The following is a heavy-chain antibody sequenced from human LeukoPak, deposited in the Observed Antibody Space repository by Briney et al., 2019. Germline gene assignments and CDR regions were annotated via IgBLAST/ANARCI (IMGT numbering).Heavy chain of an antibody. CDR2: ISAYNGNT. D-gene: IGHD6-19*01. CDR1: GYTFTSYG. CDR3: ATSIAVAGTFDY. Sequence: ASVKVSCKASGYTFTSYGISWVRQAPGQGLEWMGWISAYNGNTNYAQKLQGRVTMTTDTSTSTAYMELRSLRSDDTAVYYCATSIAVAGTFDYWGQGTLVTVPS. J-gene: IGHJ4*02. V-gene: IGHV1-18*01.